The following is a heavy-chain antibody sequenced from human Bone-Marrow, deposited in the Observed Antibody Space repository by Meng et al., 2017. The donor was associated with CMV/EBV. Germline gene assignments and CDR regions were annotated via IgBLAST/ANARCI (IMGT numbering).Heavy chain of an antibody. Sequence: ASVKVSCKASGYTFTKYAIHWVRQAPGQRLECMGWSNGGNGNTKYSQEFQGRVTITRDTSASTAYMELRSLRSDDTAVYYCAREVVVVPADISGFDPWGQGTLVTVSS. CDR3: AREVVVVPADISGFDP. CDR1: GYTFTKYA. D-gene: IGHD2-2*01. J-gene: IGHJ5*02. V-gene: IGHV1-3*02. CDR2: SNGGNGNT.